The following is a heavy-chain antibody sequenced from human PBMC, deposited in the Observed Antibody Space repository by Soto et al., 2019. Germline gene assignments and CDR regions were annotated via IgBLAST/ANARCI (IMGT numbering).Heavy chain of an antibody. CDR3: VRDSGRPSTSNFYDALDI. V-gene: IGHV3-7*01. CDR2: INEDGSVT. Sequence: GGSLRLSCAASGFTMSSYWMIWVRQGPGKGLGWVANINEDGSVTHYADSVRGRFTISRNNAESSVFLQMSSLGAEDTAMYYCVRDSGRPSTSNFYDALDIWGHGTMVTVSS. CDR1: GFTMSSYW. J-gene: IGHJ3*02. D-gene: IGHD2-2*01.